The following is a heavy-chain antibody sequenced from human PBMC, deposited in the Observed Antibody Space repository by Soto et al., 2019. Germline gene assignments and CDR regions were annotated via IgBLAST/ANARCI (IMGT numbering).Heavy chain of an antibody. CDR2: ISAGGGTT. D-gene: IGHD6-13*01. CDR1: GFAFYSFS. V-gene: IGHV3-23*01. Sequence: GGSLRLCCAASGFAFYSFSMSWVPQAPGKGLEWVSAISAGGGTTDYADSVKGRFTISRDNSRNTMFLQMNSLRAEDTAVYYCANDALNSAWYRDASDFWRQGTMVTVSS. J-gene: IGHJ3*01. CDR3: ANDALNSAWYRDASDF.